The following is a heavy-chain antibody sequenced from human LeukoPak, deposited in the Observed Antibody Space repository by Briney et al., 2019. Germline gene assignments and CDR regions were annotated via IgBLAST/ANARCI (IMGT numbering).Heavy chain of an antibody. J-gene: IGHJ4*02. D-gene: IGHD1-26*01. CDR2: VSDSGGRL. CDR1: GFTFSSCA. V-gene: IGHV3-23*01. CDR3: AKSHRQSILGTTIPLDY. Sequence: HSGGSLRLSCAASGFTFSSCAMTWVRQAPGKGLEWVSVVSDSGGRLHYADSVRGRFNIFRDNSKNTLYLQMNNLRAEDTAVYYCAKSHRQSILGTTIPLDYWGQGTLVTVSS.